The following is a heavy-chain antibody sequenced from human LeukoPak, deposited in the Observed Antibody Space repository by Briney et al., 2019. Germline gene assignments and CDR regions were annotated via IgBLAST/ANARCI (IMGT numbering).Heavy chain of an antibody. J-gene: IGHJ4*02. CDR2: IYYSGSI. CDR3: GSGARGYDF. Sequence: PSETLSLTCTVSGGSSSSSNYYWGWIRQPPGKGLEWIGSIYYSGSIYYNPSLKSRVSISVDTSKNQFSLKLNSVTAADTAVYYCGSGARGYDFWGGETLVTVSS. CDR1: GGSSSSSNYY. D-gene: IGHD5-12*01. V-gene: IGHV4-39*07.